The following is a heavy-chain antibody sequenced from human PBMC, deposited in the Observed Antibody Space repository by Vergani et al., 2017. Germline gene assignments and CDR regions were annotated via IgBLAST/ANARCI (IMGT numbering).Heavy chain of an antibody. CDR1: GFTFSSYA. J-gene: IGHJ6*02. Sequence: EVQLLESGGGLVQPGGSLRLSCAASGFTFSSYAMSWVRQAPGKGLEWVSAISGSGGSTYYADSVKGRFTISRDNSKNTLYLQMNSLRAEDTAVYYCAKGGRYFDRPIYYYYYRMDVWGQGTTVTVSS. CDR3: AKGGRYFDRPIYYYYYRMDV. D-gene: IGHD3-9*01. CDR2: ISGSGGST. V-gene: IGHV3-23*01.